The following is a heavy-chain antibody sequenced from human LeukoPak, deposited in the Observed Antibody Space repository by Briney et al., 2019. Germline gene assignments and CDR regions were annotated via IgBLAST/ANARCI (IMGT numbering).Heavy chain of an antibody. Sequence: PGGSLRLSCTASGFTFSSYAMSWVRQAPGKGLEWVSSISGSGDNTYYADSVKGRFTISRDNSKNTLFLQMNSLRAEDTAVFYRAKDDDIAPRHYHFDYWGQGTLVTVSS. CDR3: AKDDDIAPRHYHFDY. V-gene: IGHV3-23*01. CDR1: GFTFSSYA. CDR2: ISGSGDNT. J-gene: IGHJ4*02. D-gene: IGHD2-21*01.